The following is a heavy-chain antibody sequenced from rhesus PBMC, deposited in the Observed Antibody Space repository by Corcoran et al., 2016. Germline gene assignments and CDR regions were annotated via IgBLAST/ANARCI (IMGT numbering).Heavy chain of an antibody. CDR2: IYGSGGST. Sequence: QVQLQESGPAVVKPSETLSLTCAVSGGSISSSNWWSWIRQSPGKGLEWIGGIYGSGGSTEYNPSLKSRVTISIDTSKNQFSLKLSSVTAADTAVYYCTYFDYWGQGVLVTVSS. CDR1: GGSISSSNW. J-gene: IGHJ4*01. V-gene: IGHV4-93*02. CDR3: TYFDY.